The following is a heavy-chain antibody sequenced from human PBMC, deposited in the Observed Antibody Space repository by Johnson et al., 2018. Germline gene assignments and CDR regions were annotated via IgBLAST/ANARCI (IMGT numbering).Heavy chain of an antibody. V-gene: IGHV3-33*05. D-gene: IGHD6-19*01. J-gene: IGHJ3*02. CDR2: ISYEGSKK. Sequence: QVQLVQSGGGVVQPGRSLRLSCVVSRFTFSSYGIHWVRQAPGKGLEWVAAISYEGSKKYFADSVKGRFTISRDNPKNTLYLQMNSLRPEDTAVYYCARQGQWLDNAFDIWGQGTMVTVSS. CDR3: ARQGQWLDNAFDI. CDR1: RFTFSSYG.